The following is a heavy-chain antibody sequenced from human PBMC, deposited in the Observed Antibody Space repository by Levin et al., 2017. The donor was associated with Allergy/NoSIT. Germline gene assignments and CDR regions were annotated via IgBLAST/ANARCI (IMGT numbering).Heavy chain of an antibody. V-gene: IGHV4-39*01. D-gene: IGHD3-9*01. CDR1: GGSISSSSYY. J-gene: IGHJ3*02. Sequence: SETLSLTCTVSGGSISSSSYYWGWIRQPPGKGLEWIGSIYYSGSTYYNPSLKSRVTISVDTSKNQFSLKLSSVTAADTAVYYCASASYDILTGYHYDAFDIWGQGTMVTVSS. CDR3: ASASYDILTGYHYDAFDI. CDR2: IYYSGST.